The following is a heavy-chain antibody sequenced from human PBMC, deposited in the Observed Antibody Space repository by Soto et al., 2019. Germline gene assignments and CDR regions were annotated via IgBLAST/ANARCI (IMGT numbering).Heavy chain of an antibody. V-gene: IGHV4-59*01. CDR3: ARHLRNYNWFDP. Sequence: SETLSLTCSVSGDSISSYYWSWIRQPPGKGLEWIGYIYYSGSTNYNPSFKSRVTISVDTPKNQFSLKLTSVTAADTAVYYCARHLRNYNWFDPWGQGTLVTVSS. D-gene: IGHD1-7*01. J-gene: IGHJ5*02. CDR1: GDSISSYY. CDR2: IYYSGST.